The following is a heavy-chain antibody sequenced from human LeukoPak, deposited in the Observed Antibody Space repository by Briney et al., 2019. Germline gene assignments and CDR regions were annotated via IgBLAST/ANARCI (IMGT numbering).Heavy chain of an antibody. CDR3: ARDVRREGPLDI. CDR2: IYSGGEI. V-gene: IGHV3-53*01. D-gene: IGHD1-26*01. J-gene: IGHJ3*02. CDR1: GFTVSSNY. Sequence: TGGSLRLSCAASGFTVSSNYMSWVRQAPGKGLEWVSVIYSGGEIYYADSVKGRFTISRDNSKNTLHLQMNSLRAEDTAVYYCARDVRREGPLDIWGQGTMVTVSS.